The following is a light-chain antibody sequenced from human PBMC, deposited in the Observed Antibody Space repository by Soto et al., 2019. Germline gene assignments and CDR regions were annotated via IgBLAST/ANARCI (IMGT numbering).Light chain of an antibody. CDR3: QQSYSTPRT. V-gene: IGKV1-39*01. J-gene: IGKJ1*01. Sequence: DIQMTQSPSSLSASVGDRVTITCRASQSISSYLNWYQQKPGKAPKLLFYAASSLQSGVPSRFSGSVSGTDFTLTISSLQPEDFATYYCQQSYSTPRTFGQGTKVDIK. CDR1: QSISSY. CDR2: AAS.